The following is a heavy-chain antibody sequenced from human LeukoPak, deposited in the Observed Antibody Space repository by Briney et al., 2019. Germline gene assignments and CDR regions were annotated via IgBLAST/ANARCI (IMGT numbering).Heavy chain of an antibody. CDR1: GFTFSSYA. CDR3: AKHEESFGDSRIDY. Sequence: PGGSLRLSCAASGFTFSSYAMSWVRQAPGKGLEWVSVISGSDGRTYSADSVKGRFTISRDNSQNTMFLQMNSLRAEDTAVYYCAKHEESFGDSRIDYWGQGTLVTVSS. CDR2: ISGSDGRT. J-gene: IGHJ4*02. V-gene: IGHV3-23*01. D-gene: IGHD2-21*02.